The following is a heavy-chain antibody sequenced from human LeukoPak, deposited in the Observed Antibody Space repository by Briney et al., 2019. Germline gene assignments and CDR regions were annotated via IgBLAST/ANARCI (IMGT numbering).Heavy chain of an antibody. Sequence: ASVKVSCKASGYTFTGYYMHWVRQAPGQGLEWMGRINPNSGGTNYAQKFQGRVTMTRDTSISTAYMELSRLRSDDTAVYCCARVPREEQPGPFDYWGQGTLVTVSS. D-gene: IGHD6-13*01. CDR3: ARVPREEQPGPFDY. V-gene: IGHV1-2*06. CDR1: GYTFTGYY. CDR2: INPNSGGT. J-gene: IGHJ4*02.